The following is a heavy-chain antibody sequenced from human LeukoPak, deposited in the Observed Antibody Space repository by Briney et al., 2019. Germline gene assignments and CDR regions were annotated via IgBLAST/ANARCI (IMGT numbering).Heavy chain of an antibody. CDR3: AKDRGSSIYDGFTWFDP. J-gene: IGHJ5*02. D-gene: IGHD6-13*01. V-gene: IGHV3-23*01. Sequence: ETLSLTCTVSGGSISNSNYYWGWIRQPPGKGLEWVSAISGSGGSTYYADSVKGRFTISRDNSNNTQFLQMNNLRTEDSAVYYCAKDRGSSIYDGFTWFDPWGQGTLVTVSS. CDR2: ISGSGGST. CDR1: GGSISNSNYY.